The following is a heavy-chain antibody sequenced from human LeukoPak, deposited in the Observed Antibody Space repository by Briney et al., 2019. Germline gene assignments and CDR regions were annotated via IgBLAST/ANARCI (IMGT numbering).Heavy chain of an antibody. V-gene: IGHV4-61*01. J-gene: IGHJ3*02. CDR2: ISYSGST. CDR3: ARGPYI. Sequence: PSETLSLTCSVSGGSVSSGSYYWNWIRQPPGKGLEWIGYISYSGSTNYNPSLKSRVTISVDTSKNQFSLNLSPVTAADTAVYYCARGPYIWGQGTKVTVSS. CDR1: GGSVSSGSYY.